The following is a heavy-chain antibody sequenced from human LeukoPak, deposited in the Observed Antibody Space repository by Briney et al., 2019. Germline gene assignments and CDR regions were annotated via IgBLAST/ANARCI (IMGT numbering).Heavy chain of an antibody. V-gene: IGHV1-8*03. J-gene: IGHJ4*02. CDR1: GYTFTSYD. D-gene: IGHD2-2*01. CDR3: ARSRLGYCSSTSCLPPALDY. CDR2: MNPNSGNT. Sequence: ASVKVSCKASGYTFTSYDINWVRQATGQGLEWMGWMNPNSGNTGYAQKFQGRVTITRNTSISTAYMELSSLRSEDTAVYYCARSRLGYCSSTSCLPPALDYWGQGTLVTVSS.